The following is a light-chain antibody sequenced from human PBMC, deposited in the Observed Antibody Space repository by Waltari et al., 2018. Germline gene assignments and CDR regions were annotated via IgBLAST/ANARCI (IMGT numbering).Light chain of an antibody. J-gene: IGKJ2*01. V-gene: IGKV1-33*01. CDR2: DAS. CDR1: QDIADH. CDR3: QQYDNLPPYT. Sequence: DIQMTQSPSSLSASLGDRITITCQASQDIADHLNWYQQKPGKAPNLLIYDASNLQSGVPSMFSGSGSGTYFTFTISSLQPEDIATYYCQQYDNLPPYTFGQGTKVEI.